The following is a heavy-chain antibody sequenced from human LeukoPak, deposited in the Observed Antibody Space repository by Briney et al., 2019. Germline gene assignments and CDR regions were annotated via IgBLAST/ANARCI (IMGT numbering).Heavy chain of an antibody. CDR2: ISSSSSTI. J-gene: IGHJ3*02. Sequence: GGSLRLSCAASGFTFSSYSMNWVRQAPGKGLEWVSYISSSSSTIYYADSVKGRFTISRDNAKNSLYLQMNSLRAEDTAVYYCARELYGDYEAFDIWGQGTMVTVSS. CDR3: ARELYGDYEAFDI. V-gene: IGHV3-48*01. D-gene: IGHD4-17*01. CDR1: GFTFSSYS.